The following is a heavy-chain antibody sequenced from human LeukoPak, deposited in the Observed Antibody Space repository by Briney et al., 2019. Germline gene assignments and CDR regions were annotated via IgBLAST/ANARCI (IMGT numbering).Heavy chain of an antibody. CDR3: ARQGSTWWDPFDF. CDR1: GFTLSNYW. D-gene: IGHD1-26*01. CDR2: IKQDGSEK. Sequence: GGXQRLSCAASGFTLSNYWMSWVRQAPGKGLEWVANIKQDGSEKYYVDSVKGRFTISRDNAYNSLHLQMSSLRADDTAVYYCARQGSTWWDPFDFWGQGTLVTVSS. V-gene: IGHV3-7*03. J-gene: IGHJ4*02.